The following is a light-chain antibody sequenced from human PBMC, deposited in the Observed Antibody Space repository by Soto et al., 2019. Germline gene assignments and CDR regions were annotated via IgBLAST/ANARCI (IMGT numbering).Light chain of an antibody. Sequence: QAVVTQPPSVSGAAGQKVTISCSGSSSNIGGNSVSWYQQLPRTAPKLLIYDDNKQPSGIPDRFSGSKSGTSATLGITGFQTGDEADYYCGSWDSSLSAYVFGTGTKLTVL. CDR1: SSNIGGNS. V-gene: IGLV1-51*01. J-gene: IGLJ1*01. CDR2: DDN. CDR3: GSWDSSLSAYV.